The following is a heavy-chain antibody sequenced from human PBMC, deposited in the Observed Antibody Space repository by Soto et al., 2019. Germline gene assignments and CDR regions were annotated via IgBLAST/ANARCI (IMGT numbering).Heavy chain of an antibody. Sequence: EVQLLESGGGLVQPGGSLRLSCAASGFTFSSYAMRWVRQAPVKGLEWVSAISGSGGSTYYADSVKGRFTISRDNSKNTLYVQMNILRAEDTAVYYGARRGSGSYYDYWGQGTLVTVSS. V-gene: IGHV3-23*01. J-gene: IGHJ4*02. CDR3: ARRGSGSYYDY. CDR2: ISGSGGST. D-gene: IGHD1-26*01. CDR1: GFTFSSYA.